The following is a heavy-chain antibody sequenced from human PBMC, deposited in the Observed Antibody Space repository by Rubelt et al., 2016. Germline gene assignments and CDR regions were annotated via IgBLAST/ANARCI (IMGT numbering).Heavy chain of an antibody. V-gene: IGHV5-10-1*01. J-gene: IGHJ6*02. CDR3: ARGDVDTAMVSAGGMDV. Sequence: WMGRIDPSDSYTNYSPSFQGHVTISADKSISTAYLQWSSLKASDTAMYYCARGDVDTAMVSAGGMDVWGQGTTVTVSS. CDR2: IDPSDSYT. D-gene: IGHD5-18*01.